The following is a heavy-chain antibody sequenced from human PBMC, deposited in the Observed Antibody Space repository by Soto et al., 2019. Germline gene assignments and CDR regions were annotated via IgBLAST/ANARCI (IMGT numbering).Heavy chain of an antibody. V-gene: IGHV4-59*01. J-gene: IGHJ4*02. D-gene: IGHD4-17*01. CDR3: ARRGGTYYGPSWYYFDY. CDR2: IYYSGST. Sequence: SETLSLTCTVSGGSISSYYWSWIRQPPGKGLQYIGYIYYSGSTNYNPSLKSRVTISVDTSKNQFSLKLTSVTAADTAVYYCARRGGTYYGPSWYYFDYWGQGTLVTVSS. CDR1: GGSISSYY.